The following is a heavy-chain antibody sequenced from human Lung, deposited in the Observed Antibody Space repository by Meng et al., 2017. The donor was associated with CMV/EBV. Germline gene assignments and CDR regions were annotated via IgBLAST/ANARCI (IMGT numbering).Heavy chain of an antibody. CDR3: ARVEMSTSWAFDD. J-gene: IGHJ4*02. V-gene: IGHV5-51*01. D-gene: IGHD5-24*01. CDR1: GYRFTSYW. Sequence: GEXXTISCEGFGYRFTSYWIGWVRQMPGRGLEWMGIIYPGDSDIRYSPSFDGQVIISADKTVSTAYLQWSSLKASDSATYYCARVEMSTSWAFDDLGQGPLVTVSS. CDR2: IYPGDSDI.